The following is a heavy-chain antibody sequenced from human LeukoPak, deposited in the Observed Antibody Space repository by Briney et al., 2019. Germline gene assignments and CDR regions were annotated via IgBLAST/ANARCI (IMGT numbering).Heavy chain of an antibody. Sequence: ASVKVSCKASGYTFTSYGISWVRQATGQGLEWMGWMNPNSGNTGYAQKFQGRVTITRNTSISTAYMELSSLRSEDTAVYYCARGTVLRFLEWSFDYWGQGTLVTVSS. V-gene: IGHV1-8*03. CDR3: ARGTVLRFLEWSFDY. J-gene: IGHJ4*02. CDR2: MNPNSGNT. D-gene: IGHD3-3*01. CDR1: GYTFTSYG.